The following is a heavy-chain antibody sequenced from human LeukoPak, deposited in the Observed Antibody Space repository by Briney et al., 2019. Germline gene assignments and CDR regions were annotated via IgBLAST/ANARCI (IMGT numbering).Heavy chain of an antibody. CDR1: GYTLTELS. Sequence: GASVKVSCKVSGYTLTELSMHWVRQAPGKGLEWMGGFDPEDGETIYAQKFQGRVTMTEDTSTDTAYMELSSLRSEDTAVYYCATAGAAAGTGDCYYYGMDVWGQGTTVTVS. J-gene: IGHJ6*02. D-gene: IGHD6-13*01. CDR3: ATAGAAAGTGDCYYYGMDV. CDR2: FDPEDGET. V-gene: IGHV1-24*01.